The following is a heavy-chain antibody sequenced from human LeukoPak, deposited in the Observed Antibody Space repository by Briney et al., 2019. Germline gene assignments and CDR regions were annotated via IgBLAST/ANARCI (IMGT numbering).Heavy chain of an antibody. J-gene: IGHJ4*02. CDR3: ASGDWIDY. D-gene: IGHD2-21*02. CDR1: GLTFRSFW. V-gene: IGHV3-74*01. Sequence: GGSLRLSCVASGLTFRSFWMHWVRQAPAKGLVWVSRVSSVGSNTFYADSVKGRFTISRDNAKNTLYLQMNSLRAEDTAVYYCASGDWIDYWGQGTLVTVSS. CDR2: VSSVGSNT.